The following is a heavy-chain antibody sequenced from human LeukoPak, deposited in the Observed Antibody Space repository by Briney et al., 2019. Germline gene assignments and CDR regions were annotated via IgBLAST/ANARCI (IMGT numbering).Heavy chain of an antibody. V-gene: IGHV3-23*01. D-gene: IGHD2-2*01. J-gene: IGHJ4*02. CDR3: ARARYCSSTSCFLDY. Sequence: PGGSLRLSCAASGFTVSSKYMSWVRQAPGKGLEWVSTISTSGDSTYYADSVKGRFTISRDNSKNTLYLQMNSLRAEDTALHYCARARYCSSTSCFLDYWGQGTLVTVSS. CDR1: GFTVSSKY. CDR2: ISTSGDST.